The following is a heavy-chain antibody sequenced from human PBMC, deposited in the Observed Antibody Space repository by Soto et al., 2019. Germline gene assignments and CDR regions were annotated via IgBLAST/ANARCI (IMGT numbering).Heavy chain of an antibody. CDR3: AREVGNCTSTNCYGSFGP. V-gene: IGHV4-38-2*02. D-gene: IGHD2-2*01. Sequence: SETLSLTCGVSGYSISSGYYWVWMRQPQGKGLEWIGTIFHTGRSYYNSALQSRVTMSVDTSKNEFSLDLRSVTAADTAIYYCAREVGNCTSTNCYGSFGPWGQGTLVTVSS. CDR2: IFHTGRS. J-gene: IGHJ5*02. CDR1: GYSISSGYY.